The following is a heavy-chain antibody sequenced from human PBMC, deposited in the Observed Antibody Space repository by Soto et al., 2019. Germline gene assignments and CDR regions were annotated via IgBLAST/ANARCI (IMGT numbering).Heavy chain of an antibody. Sequence: QVQLVQSGAEVKKPGSSVKVSCKASGGTFSSYSINWVRQAPGQGLEWMGEIIAIFGTANYAQKFQGRVTITADESTSTAYMELSSLRSEDTALYYCARDGGRHSGGIDYWGQGTLVTVSS. V-gene: IGHV1-69*01. D-gene: IGHD1-26*01. CDR1: GGTFSSYS. J-gene: IGHJ4*02. CDR2: IIAIFGTA. CDR3: ARDGGRHSGGIDY.